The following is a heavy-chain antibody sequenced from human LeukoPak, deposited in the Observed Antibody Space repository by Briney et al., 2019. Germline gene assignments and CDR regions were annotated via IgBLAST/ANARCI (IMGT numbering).Heavy chain of an antibody. J-gene: IGHJ4*02. D-gene: IGHD3-22*01. CDR3: AKDSYYDSSGYSPIDY. Sequence: PGGSLRLSCAASGFTFSSYGMSWVRQAPGKGLEWVSAISGSGGSTYYADSVKGRFTISRDNSKNTLYLQMNSLRAEDTAVYYCAKDSYYDSSGYSPIDYWGQGTLVTVSS. V-gene: IGHV3-23*01. CDR1: GFTFSSYG. CDR2: ISGSGGST.